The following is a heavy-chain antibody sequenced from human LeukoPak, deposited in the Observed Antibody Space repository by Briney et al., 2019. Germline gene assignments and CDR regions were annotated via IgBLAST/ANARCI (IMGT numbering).Heavy chain of an antibody. J-gene: IGHJ4*02. CDR1: GFTFSSYA. CDR2: IRYDGTNK. Sequence: GGSLRLSCAASGFTFSSYAMSWVRQAPGQGLEWVAFIRYDGTNKYYADSVKGRFTFSRDNSKNTLYLQMNSLRAEDTAVYYCAKDGGYSGYENYYFDYWGQGTLVTVSS. V-gene: IGHV3-30*02. D-gene: IGHD5-12*01. CDR3: AKDGGYSGYENYYFDY.